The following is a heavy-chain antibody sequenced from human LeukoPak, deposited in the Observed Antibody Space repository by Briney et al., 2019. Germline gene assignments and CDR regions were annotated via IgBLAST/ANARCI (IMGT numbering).Heavy chain of an antibody. Sequence: GGSLRLSCAASGFTFSSYAMSWVRQAPGKGLEWVSAISGSGGSTYYADPVKGRFTISRDNSKNTLYQQMNSLRAEDTAVYYCARDDADYVGFFFFDRWGQGTLVTVSS. J-gene: IGHJ4*02. D-gene: IGHD4-17*01. V-gene: IGHV3-23*01. CDR1: GFTFSSYA. CDR3: ARDDADYVGFFFFDR. CDR2: ISGSGGST.